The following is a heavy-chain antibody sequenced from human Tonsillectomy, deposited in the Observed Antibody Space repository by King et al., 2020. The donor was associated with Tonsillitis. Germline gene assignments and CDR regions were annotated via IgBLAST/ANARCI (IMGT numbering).Heavy chain of an antibody. CDR3: AKDSVYNIKWTRHYYYGMDV. J-gene: IGHJ6*02. D-gene: IGHD1-14*01. Sequence: VQLVESGGGVVQSGRSLRLSCAASGFTFSSYGMYWVRQAPGKGLEWVAVISYDGSNKYYADSVKGRFTISRDNSKNTLYLQMNSLRAEDTAVYYCAKDSVYNIKWTRHYYYGMDVWGQGTTVTVSS. V-gene: IGHV3-30*18. CDR2: ISYDGSNK. CDR1: GFTFSSYG.